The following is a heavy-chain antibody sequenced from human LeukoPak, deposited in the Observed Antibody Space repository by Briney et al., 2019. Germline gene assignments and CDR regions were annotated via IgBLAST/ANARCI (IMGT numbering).Heavy chain of an antibody. CDR3: AKGYYDYVWGSYYLDY. J-gene: IGHJ4*02. Sequence: GGSLRLSCAASGFTFSSYAMSWVRQAPGKGLEWVSAISGSGGSTYYADSVKGRFTISRDNSRDTLYLQMNSLRAEDTVVYYCAKGYYDYVWGSYYLDYWGQGTLVTVSS. V-gene: IGHV3-23*01. CDR1: GFTFSSYA. D-gene: IGHD3-16*01. CDR2: ISGSGGST.